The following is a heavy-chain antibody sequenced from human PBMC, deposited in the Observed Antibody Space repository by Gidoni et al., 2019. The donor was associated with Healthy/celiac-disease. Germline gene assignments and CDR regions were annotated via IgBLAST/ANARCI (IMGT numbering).Heavy chain of an antibody. CDR3: ARGLLRVRGVISWFDP. CDR2: INHSGST. D-gene: IGHD3-10*01. CDR1: GGSFSGYY. V-gene: IGHV4-34*01. Sequence: QVQLQQWGAGRLKPSESLSLTCAVDGGSFSGYYWSWIRQPPGKGLEWIGEINHSGSTNYNPSLTSRVTISVDTSKNQFSLKLSSVTAADTAVYYCARGLLRVRGVISWFDPWGQGTLVTVSS. J-gene: IGHJ5*02.